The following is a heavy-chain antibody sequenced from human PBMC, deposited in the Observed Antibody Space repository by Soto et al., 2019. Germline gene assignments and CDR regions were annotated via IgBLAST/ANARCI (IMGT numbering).Heavy chain of an antibody. CDR2: ISAYNANT. Sequence: QVHLVQSGAEVKKPGASVKVSCKASGYTLTTYGITWVRQAPGQGLEWMGWISAYNANTNYAQKFQGRVAMTTDTSTRTAYMELRSLRSDDTAVYYCARRAGTSHHFDYWGQGTQVTVSS. CDR3: ARRAGTSHHFDY. D-gene: IGHD1-7*01. CDR1: GYTLTTYG. J-gene: IGHJ4*02. V-gene: IGHV1-18*01.